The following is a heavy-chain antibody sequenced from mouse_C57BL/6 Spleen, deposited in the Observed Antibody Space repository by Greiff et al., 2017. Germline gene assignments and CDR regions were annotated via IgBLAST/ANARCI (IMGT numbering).Heavy chain of an antibody. CDR1: GYTFTSYW. V-gene: IGHV1-55*01. D-gene: IGHD4-1*01. Sequence: QVHVKQPGAELVKPGASVKMSCKASGYTFTSYWITWVKQRPGQGLEWIGDIYPGSGSTNYNEKFKSKATLTVDTSSSTAYMQLSSRTSEDSAVYYCARRGVLGRNWYFDVWGTGTTVTVSS. CDR2: IYPGSGST. J-gene: IGHJ1*03. CDR3: ARRGVLGRNWYFDV.